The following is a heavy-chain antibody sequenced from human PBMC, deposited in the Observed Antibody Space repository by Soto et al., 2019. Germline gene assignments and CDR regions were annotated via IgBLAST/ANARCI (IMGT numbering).Heavy chain of an antibody. CDR1: GGSISSGGYY. V-gene: IGHV4-31*03. Sequence: QVQLQESGTGLVKPSQTLSLTCTVSGGSISSGGYYWSWIRQHPGKGLEWIGYIYYSGSTYYNPSLKSRVTISVDTSKNQFSLKLSSVTAADTAVYYCARGGIAAAAPPDYWGQGTLVPVSS. D-gene: IGHD6-13*01. CDR3: ARGGIAAAAPPDY. CDR2: IYYSGST. J-gene: IGHJ4*02.